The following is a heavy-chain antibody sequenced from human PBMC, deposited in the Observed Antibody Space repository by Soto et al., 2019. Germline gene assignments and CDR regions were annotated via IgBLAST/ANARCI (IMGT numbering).Heavy chain of an antibody. Sequence: EVQLLESGGGLVQPGGSLRLSCAASGFPLSTYGMTWVRQAPGKGLEWVSAITGTGGNTYYVDSVKGRFTSSRDKSKNMLYLQGNSLRVEDTAVYYCTRIRGYWYGLDVWGQGTTVTVSS. CDR1: GFPLSTYG. J-gene: IGHJ6*02. CDR3: TRIRGYWYGLDV. V-gene: IGHV3-23*01. CDR2: ITGTGGNT.